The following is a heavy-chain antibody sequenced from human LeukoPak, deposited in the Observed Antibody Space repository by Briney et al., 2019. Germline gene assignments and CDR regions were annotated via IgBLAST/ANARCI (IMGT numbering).Heavy chain of an antibody. CDR3: ARGYDFWSGHSPLFDY. J-gene: IGHJ4*02. V-gene: IGHV1-8*03. CDR2: MNPNSGNT. CDR1: GYTFSNYE. D-gene: IGHD3-3*01. Sequence: ASVKASCKASGYTFSNYEINWVRQATGQGLEWMGWMNPNSGNTGYAQKFQGRVTITRDTSISTAYMELSSLRSEDTAVYYCARGYDFWSGHSPLFDYWGQGTLVTVSS.